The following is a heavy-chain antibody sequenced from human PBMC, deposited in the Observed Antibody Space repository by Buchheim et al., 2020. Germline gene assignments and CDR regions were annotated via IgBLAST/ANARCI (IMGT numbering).Heavy chain of an antibody. CDR3: GGGSYFDY. D-gene: IGHD3-16*01. CDR2: ITSGGTTI. Sequence: EVQLVESGGGLVQPGGSLRLSCAASGFTFSSYEMNWVRQAPGKGLEWVSYITSGGTTIYYAGSVKGRFTIFRENAKNSLYLQMNSLRAEDTAIYYCGGGSYFDYWGQGTL. J-gene: IGHJ4*02. CDR1: GFTFSSYE. V-gene: IGHV3-48*03.